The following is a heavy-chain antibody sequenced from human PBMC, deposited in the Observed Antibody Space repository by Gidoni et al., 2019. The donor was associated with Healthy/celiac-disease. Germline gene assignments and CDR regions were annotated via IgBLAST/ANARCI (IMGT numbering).Heavy chain of an antibody. J-gene: IGHJ6*03. CDR1: GFTFSSYG. CDR2: IWYDGSNK. D-gene: IGHD1-26*01. CDR3: AREPEHSGSYYYYYYMDV. V-gene: IGHV3-33*01. Sequence: VQLVESGGGVVQPGRSLRLSCAASGFTFSSYGRHWVRQAPGKGLEWVAVIWYDGSNKYYADSVKGRFTISRDNSKNTLYLQMNSLRAEDTAVYYCAREPEHSGSYYYYYYMDVWGKGTTVTVSS.